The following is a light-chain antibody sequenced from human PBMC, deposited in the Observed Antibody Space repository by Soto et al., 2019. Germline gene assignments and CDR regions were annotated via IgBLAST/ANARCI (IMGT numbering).Light chain of an antibody. V-gene: IGKV3D-7*01. CDR2: GAS. Sequence: PGEGVTLSCRASQSVSSSYLTWYQQKPGQAPRLLIYGASTRATSIPARFSGSGSGTDFTLTISSLQPEDFAVYYCQQDYNLPPLTFGGGTKV. J-gene: IGKJ4*01. CDR3: QQDYNLPPLT. CDR1: QSVSSSY.